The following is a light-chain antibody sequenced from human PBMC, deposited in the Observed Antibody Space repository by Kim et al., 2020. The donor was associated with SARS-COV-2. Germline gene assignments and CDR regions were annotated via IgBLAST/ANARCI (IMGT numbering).Light chain of an antibody. Sequence: GQSVTISCTGSSSDIGDYNSVSWYQQHPGKAPKLMIYDVTKRPSGVPDRFSGSKSGNTASLTVSGLQADDEADYYCCSYAGSNSLVFGGGTQLTVL. J-gene: IGLJ3*02. CDR2: DVT. CDR3: CSYAGSNSLV. V-gene: IGLV2-8*01. CDR1: SSDIGDYNS.